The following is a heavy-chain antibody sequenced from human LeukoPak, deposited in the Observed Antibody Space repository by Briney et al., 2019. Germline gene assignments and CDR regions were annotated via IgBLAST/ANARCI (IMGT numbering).Heavy chain of an antibody. D-gene: IGHD3-10*01. J-gene: IGHJ4*02. CDR2: ISWNSGSI. V-gene: IGHV3-9*01. CDR3: AKEPGSGDY. Sequence: GGSLRLSCAASGFTFDDYAMHWVRQAPGKGLEWVSGISWNSGSIGYADSVKGRFTISRDNAKNSLYLQMNSLRAGDTALYYCAKEPGSGDYWGQGTLVTVSS. CDR1: GFTFDDYA.